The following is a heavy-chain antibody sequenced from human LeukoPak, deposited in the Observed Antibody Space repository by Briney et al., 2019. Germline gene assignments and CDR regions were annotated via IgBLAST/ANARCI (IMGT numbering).Heavy chain of an antibody. J-gene: IGHJ5*02. CDR1: GGTFSSYT. CDR2: IIPILGIA. V-gene: IGHV1-69*02. CDR3: ARYYYDSSGYYHNWFDP. Sequence: SVKVSRKASGGTFSSYTISWVRQAPGQGLEWMGRIIPILGIANYAQKFQGRVTITADKSTSTAYMELSSLRSEDTAVYYCARYYYDSSGYYHNWFDPWGQGTLVTVSS. D-gene: IGHD3-22*01.